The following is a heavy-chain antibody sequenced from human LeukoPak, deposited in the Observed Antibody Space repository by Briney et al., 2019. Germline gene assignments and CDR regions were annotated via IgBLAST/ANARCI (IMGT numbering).Heavy chain of an antibody. CDR2: ISGSGGST. CDR3: AKGDSSGWYLLSYFDY. Sequence: GGSLRLSCAASGFTFSSYAMSWVRQGPGKGLEWVSAISGSGGSTYYADSVKGRFTISRDNSKNTLYLQMNSLRAEDTAVYYCAKGDSSGWYLLSYFDYWGQGTLVTVSS. D-gene: IGHD6-19*01. J-gene: IGHJ4*02. CDR1: GFTFSSYA. V-gene: IGHV3-23*01.